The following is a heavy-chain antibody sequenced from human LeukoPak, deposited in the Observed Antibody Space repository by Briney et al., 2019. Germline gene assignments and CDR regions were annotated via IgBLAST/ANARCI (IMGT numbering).Heavy chain of an antibody. J-gene: IGHJ4*02. V-gene: IGHV4-39*07. CDR2: IYYSGRT. D-gene: IGHD3-9*01. Sequence: SETLSLTCTVSGGSISSSSYYWGWIRQPPGKGLEWIGSIYYSGRTYYNPSLKSRVTISLDTSKNQFSLKLSSVTAADTAVYYCARQTAYFDSSDYWGQGTLVTVSS. CDR3: ARQTAYFDSSDY. CDR1: GGSISSSSYY.